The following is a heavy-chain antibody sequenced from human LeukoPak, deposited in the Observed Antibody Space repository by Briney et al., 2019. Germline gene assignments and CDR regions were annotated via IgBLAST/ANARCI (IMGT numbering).Heavy chain of an antibody. CDR2: IGPAGSDR. Sequence: GGSLRLSCTASGLTFSTSGFNWVRQAPGKGLEWVASIGPAGSDRYHADSIKGRFTISRDNANNFLYLQMNSLRAEDTAVYYCATETNGRHYDYWGQGTLLTVSS. CDR3: ATETNGRHYDY. CDR1: GLTFSTSG. J-gene: IGHJ4*02. V-gene: IGHV3-21*06. D-gene: IGHD1-14*01.